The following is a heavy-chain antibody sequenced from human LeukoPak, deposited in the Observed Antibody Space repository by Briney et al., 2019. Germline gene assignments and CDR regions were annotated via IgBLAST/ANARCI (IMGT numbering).Heavy chain of an antibody. Sequence: GGSLRLSCAASGXTFSGYAMSWVRQAPGKGLEWVSAISGSGGSTYYADSVKGRFTISRDNSKNTLYLQMNSLRAEDTAVYYCAKAEYYSIQDYWGQGTLVTVSS. CDR1: GXTFSGYA. D-gene: IGHD2/OR15-2a*01. CDR2: ISGSGGST. J-gene: IGHJ4*02. V-gene: IGHV3-23*01. CDR3: AKAEYYSIQDY.